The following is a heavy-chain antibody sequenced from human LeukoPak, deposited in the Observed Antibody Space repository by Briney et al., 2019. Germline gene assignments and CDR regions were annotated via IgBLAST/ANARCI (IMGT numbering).Heavy chain of an antibody. J-gene: IGHJ4*02. D-gene: IGHD5-12*01. Sequence: SDTLSLTCTVYDDSLSGSSYNWGWFPQHQGKGLERIGSIYYSGSTYYNPSLKSRVTISVDTSKNQFSLKLSSVTAADTAVYYCARDRRVGVATRLYFDYWGQGTLVTVSS. CDR3: ARDRRVGVATRLYFDY. V-gene: IGHV4-39*07. CDR2: IYYSGST. CDR1: DDSLSGSSYN.